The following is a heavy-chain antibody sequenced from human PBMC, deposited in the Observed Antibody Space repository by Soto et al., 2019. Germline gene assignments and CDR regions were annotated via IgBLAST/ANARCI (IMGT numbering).Heavy chain of an antibody. D-gene: IGHD4-17*01. CDR3: ARGLRSYYGVDV. V-gene: IGHV3-33*01. CDR2: IWYDGSNK. CDR1: GFTFSSYG. J-gene: IGHJ6*02. Sequence: GGSLRLSCAASGFTFSSYGMHWVRQAPGKGLEWVAVIWYDGSNKYYADSVKGRFTISRDNARNTVHLQMDSLRAEDTGVYYCARGLRSYYGVDVWGQGTTVTVSS.